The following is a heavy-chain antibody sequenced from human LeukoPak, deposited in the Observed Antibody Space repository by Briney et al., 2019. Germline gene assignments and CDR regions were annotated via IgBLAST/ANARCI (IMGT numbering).Heavy chain of an antibody. J-gene: IGHJ4*02. CDR3: ARQSHYDFWSCWGEFDY. CDR2: INPNSGGT. CDR1: GYTFIGYY. V-gene: IGHV1-2*02. D-gene: IGHD3-3*01. Sequence: ASVQVSCKASGYTFIGYYMHWVRPAPGQGLEWMGCINPNSGGTNYAQKFQGRVTMTRDTSISKAYMELSRLRSDDTAVYYCARQSHYDFWSCWGEFDYWGQGTLVTVSS.